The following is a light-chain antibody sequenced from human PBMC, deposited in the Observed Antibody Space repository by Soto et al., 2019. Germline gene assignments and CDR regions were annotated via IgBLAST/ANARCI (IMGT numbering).Light chain of an antibody. CDR2: AAS. CDR3: QHGRSFPST. V-gene: IGKV1-12*01. CDR1: QNIDKW. Sequence: DIQMTQSPSSVSASVGDRVTITCRASQNIDKWLAWYQQKPGKAPKLLIYAASNLRGGVPSRFSGSGSGTDFTLTFGSLQPEDFVTYSCQHGRSFPSTFGQGTRLE. J-gene: IGKJ5*01.